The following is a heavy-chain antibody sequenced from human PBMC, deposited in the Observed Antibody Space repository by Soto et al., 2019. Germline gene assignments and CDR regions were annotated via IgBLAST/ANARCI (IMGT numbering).Heavy chain of an antibody. CDR3: ALRPMAGTFYYYGMDG. V-gene: IGHV3-23*01. J-gene: IGHJ6*02. CDR2: ISGSGSST. D-gene: IGHD6-19*01. CDR1: GFTFSSYA. Sequence: GGSLRLSCAASGFTFSSYAMSLVRQAPGKGLEWVSAISGSGSSTYYADSVKGRFTISRDNSKNTLYLQMNSLRAEDTAVYYWALRPMAGTFYYYGMDGWGQGTRVTVAS.